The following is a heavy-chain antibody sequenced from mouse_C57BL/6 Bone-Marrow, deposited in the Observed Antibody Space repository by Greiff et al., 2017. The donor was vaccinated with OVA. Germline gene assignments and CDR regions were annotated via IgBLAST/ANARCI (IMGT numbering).Heavy chain of an antibody. J-gene: IGHJ1*03. CDR1: GFTFSSYA. CDR2: ISDGGSYT. Sequence: DVKLVESGGGLVKPGGSLKLSCAASGFTFSSYAMSWVRQTPEKRLEWVATISDGGSYTYYPDNVKGRFTISRDNAKNNLYLQMSHLKSEDTAMFYCARGRAYYSPYWYFDVWGTGTTVTVSS. CDR3: ARGRAYYSPYWYFDV. V-gene: IGHV5-4*03. D-gene: IGHD2-12*01.